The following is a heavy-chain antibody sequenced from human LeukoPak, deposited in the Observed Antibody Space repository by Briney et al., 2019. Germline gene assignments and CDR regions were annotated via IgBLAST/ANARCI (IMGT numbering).Heavy chain of an antibody. CDR2: ISWNSGFI. D-gene: IGHD1-14*01. J-gene: IGHJ4*02. V-gene: IGHV3-9*01. CDR1: GFSFDDYA. CDR3: ARGTLNIPGEHGAFDY. Sequence: GGSLRLSCAASGFSFDDYAMHWVRQAPGKGLEWVSSISWNSGFIDYADSVKGRFTISRDNARKSLFLQMNSLRAEDTAVYYCARGTLNIPGEHGAFDYWGQGTLVTVSS.